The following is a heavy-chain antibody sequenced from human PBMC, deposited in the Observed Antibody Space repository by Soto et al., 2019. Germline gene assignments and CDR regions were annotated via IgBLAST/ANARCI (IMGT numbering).Heavy chain of an antibody. CDR3: AGGYSGYDMEYAFDI. Sequence: ASVKVSCKASGYTFTSYGISWVRQAPGQGLEWMGWISAYNGNTNYAQKLQGRVTMTTDTSTSTAYMELRSLRSDDTAVYYCAGGYSGYDMEYAFDIWGQGTMVTVS. V-gene: IGHV1-18*04. CDR2: ISAYNGNT. CDR1: GYTFTSYG. J-gene: IGHJ3*02. D-gene: IGHD5-12*01.